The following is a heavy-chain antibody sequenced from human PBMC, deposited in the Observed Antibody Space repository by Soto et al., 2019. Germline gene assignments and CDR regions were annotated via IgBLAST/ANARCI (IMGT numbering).Heavy chain of an antibody. D-gene: IGHD3-10*01. V-gene: IGHV1-58*01. CDR2: IVVGSGNT. Sequence: GASVKVSCKASGFTFTSSAVQWVRQARGQRLEWIGWIVVGSGNTNYAQKFQERVTITRDMSTSTAYMELSSLRSEDTAVYYRAVDSGSYRVLGYWGQGTLVTVSS. CDR1: GFTFTSSA. J-gene: IGHJ4*02. CDR3: AVDSGSYRVLGY.